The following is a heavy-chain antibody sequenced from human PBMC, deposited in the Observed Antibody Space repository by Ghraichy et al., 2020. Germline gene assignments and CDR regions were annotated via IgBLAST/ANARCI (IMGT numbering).Heavy chain of an antibody. J-gene: IGHJ6*03. D-gene: IGHD3-10*01. CDR1: GGSISSYY. CDR2: IYTSGST. V-gene: IGHV4-4*07. CDR3: ARDGSGTNYYYYYMDV. Sequence: SETLSLTCTVSGGSISSYYWSWIRQPAGKGLKWIGRIYTSGSTNYNPSLKSRVTMSVDTSKNQFSLKLSSVTAADTAVYYCARDGSGTNYYYYYMDVWGKGTTVTVSS.